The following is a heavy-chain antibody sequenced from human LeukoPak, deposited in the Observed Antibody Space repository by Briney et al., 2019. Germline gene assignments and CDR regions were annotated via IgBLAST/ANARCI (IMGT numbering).Heavy chain of an antibody. D-gene: IGHD3-22*01. CDR2: ISSSSSYI. CDR1: GFTFSNAW. Sequence: GGSLRLSCAASGFTFSNAWMSWVRQAPGKGLEWVSSISSSSSYIYYADSVKGRFTISRDNAKNSLYLQMNSLRAEDTAVYYCARQNTYYYDSSPDYFDYWGQGTLVTVSS. J-gene: IGHJ4*02. V-gene: IGHV3-21*01. CDR3: ARQNTYYYDSSPDYFDY.